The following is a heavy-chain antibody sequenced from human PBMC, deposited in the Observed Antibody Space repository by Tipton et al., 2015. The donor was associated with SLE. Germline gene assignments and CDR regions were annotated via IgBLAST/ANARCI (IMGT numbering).Heavy chain of an antibody. CDR1: GFTFHDYA. V-gene: IGHV3-9*01. CDR2: ISWVSGPM. J-gene: IGHJ4*02. D-gene: IGHD2-21*01. Sequence: SLRLSCAASGFTFHDYAMHWVRQVPGKGLEWVSGISWVSGPMGYADSVKGRFTISRDNAKNSLYLQMNSLRPEDTAVYHCAKAGMVGVVIAAHYFDSWGQGTLVTVSP. CDR3: AKAGMVGVVIAAHYFDS.